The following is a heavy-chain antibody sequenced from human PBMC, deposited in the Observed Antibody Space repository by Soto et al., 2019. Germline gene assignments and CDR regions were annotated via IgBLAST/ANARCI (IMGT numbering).Heavy chain of an antibody. V-gene: IGHV1-8*01. J-gene: IGHJ5*02. CDR2: MNPNSGTT. D-gene: IGHD3-10*01. CDR1: GYTFTSYD. CDR3: ARGPDYYVSGIRREFWFDP. Sequence: ASVKVSCKASGYTFTSYDSNWVRQATGQGLEWMGWMNPNSGTTGYAQKFQGRVTMTRNTSISTAYMELSSLRSEDTAVYYCARGPDYYVSGIRREFWFDPWGQGTLVTVSS.